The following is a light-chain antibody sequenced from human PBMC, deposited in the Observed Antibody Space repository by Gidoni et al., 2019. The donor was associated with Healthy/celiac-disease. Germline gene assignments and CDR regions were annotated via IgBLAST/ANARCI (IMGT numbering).Light chain of an antibody. V-gene: IGKV4-1*01. CDR2: WAS. Sequence: DIVMPQSPDSLPVSLGERATINCKSSQSVLYSSNNKNYLAWYQQKPGQPPKLLIYWASTRESGVPDRFSGSGSGTDFTLTISSLQAEDVAVYYCQQYYSTPPMYTFGQGTKLEIK. J-gene: IGKJ2*01. CDR3: QQYYSTPPMYT. CDR1: QSVLYSSNNKNY.